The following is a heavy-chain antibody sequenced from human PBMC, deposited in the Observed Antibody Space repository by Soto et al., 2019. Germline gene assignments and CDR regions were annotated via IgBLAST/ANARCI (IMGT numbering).Heavy chain of an antibody. V-gene: IGHV1-18*01. J-gene: IGHJ4*02. CDR3: ARHRFNYYDDTVYYYFDY. Sequence: ASVKVSCKASGCTFTSYGISWVRQAPGQGLEWMGWISAYNGNTNYAQKLQGRVTMTTDTSTSTAYMELRSLRSDDTAVYYCARHRFNYYDDTVYYYFDYWGQGTLVTVSS. CDR2: ISAYNGNT. CDR1: GCTFTSYG. D-gene: IGHD3-22*01.